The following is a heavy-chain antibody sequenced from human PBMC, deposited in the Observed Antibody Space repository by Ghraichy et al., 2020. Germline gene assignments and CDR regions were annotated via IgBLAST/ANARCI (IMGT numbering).Heavy chain of an antibody. CDR2: ISNDGRHQ. J-gene: IGHJ6*03. V-gene: IGHV3-30*04. CDR3: ARDFDLNGYYYNMDV. Sequence: GSLRLSCAASGFTFSRYVMYWVRQAPGKGLEWVSVISNDGRHQNYGDSVKGRFTMSRDNSKNRLFLQMNSLRVEDTAIYYCARDFDLNGYYYNMDVWGKGTTVTVSS. D-gene: IGHD3-9*01. CDR1: GFTFSRYV.